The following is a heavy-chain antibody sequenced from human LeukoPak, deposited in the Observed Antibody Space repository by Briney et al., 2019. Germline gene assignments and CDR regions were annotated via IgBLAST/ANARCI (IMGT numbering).Heavy chain of an antibody. D-gene: IGHD3-22*01. J-gene: IGHJ4*02. CDR2: IWYDGTNK. V-gene: IGHV3-33*06. CDR1: GFTFSSYG. CDR3: AKDYGLYYDSSGFDY. Sequence: GGSLRLPCAASGFTFSSYGMHWVRQAPGKGLEWVALIWYDGTNKYYADSVKGRFTISRDNSKNTLYLQMNSLRAEDTAVYYCAKDYGLYYDSSGFDYWGQGTLVTVSS.